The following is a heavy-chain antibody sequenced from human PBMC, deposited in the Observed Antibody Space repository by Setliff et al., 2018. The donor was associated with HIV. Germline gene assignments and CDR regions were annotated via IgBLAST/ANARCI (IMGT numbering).Heavy chain of an antibody. J-gene: IGHJ6*02. CDR3: AKPLTQWGVSPYHYAFGV. CDR1: GFTFSYYT. CDR2: ISYDGNSQ. V-gene: IGHV3-30*04. D-gene: IGHD1-26*01. Sequence: GGSLRLSCAASGFTFSYYTMHWIRQTPDNGLEWVAVISYDGNSQYYADSVKGRFTLSRDNFRNTLYLQMNSLRVEDTAIYYCAKPLTQWGVSPYHYAFGVWGQGTTVTVSS.